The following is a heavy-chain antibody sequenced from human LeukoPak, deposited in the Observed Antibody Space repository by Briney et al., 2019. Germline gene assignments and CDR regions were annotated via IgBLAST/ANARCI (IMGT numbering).Heavy chain of an antibody. CDR2: IKEDGSEK. D-gene: IGHD3-22*01. J-gene: IGHJ4*02. CDR3: ARDDSTGYYYLDG. Sequence: GGSLRLSCAASGFTFSNYFMSWARQAPGKGLEWVANIKEDGSEKYYVDSAKGRFTISRDNAKNSLYLEMNSLRAEDTAVYFCARDDSTGYYYLDGWGQGTLVTVSS. CDR1: GFTFSNYF. V-gene: IGHV3-7*05.